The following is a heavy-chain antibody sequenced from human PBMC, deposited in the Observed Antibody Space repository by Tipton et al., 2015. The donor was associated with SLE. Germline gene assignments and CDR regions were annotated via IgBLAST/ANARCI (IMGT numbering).Heavy chain of an antibody. V-gene: IGHV4-34*01. CDR3: ATGYDFQTGWFQH. CDR2: INHSGST. D-gene: IGHD5-12*01. J-gene: IGHJ1*01. CDR1: GGSFSGYY. Sequence: TLSLTCAVYGGSFSGYYWSWIRQPPGKGLEWIGEINHSGSTNHNPSLKSRVTISVDTSKNQFSLKLSSVTAADTAVYYCATGYDFQTGWFQHWGQGTLVTVSS.